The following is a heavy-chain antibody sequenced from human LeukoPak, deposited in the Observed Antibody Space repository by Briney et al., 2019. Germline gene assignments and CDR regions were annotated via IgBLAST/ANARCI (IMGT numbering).Heavy chain of an antibody. CDR1: GFTFDDYA. CDR2: ISYDGSNK. J-gene: IGHJ4*02. V-gene: IGHV3-30*03. CDR3: ATNTANDLYYFDY. D-gene: IGHD5-18*01. Sequence: PGGSLRLSCAASGFTFDDYAMHWVRQAPGKGLEWVAVISYDGSNKYYADSVKGRFTISRDNSKNTLYLQMNSLRAEDTAVYYCATNTANDLYYFDYWGQGTLVTVSS.